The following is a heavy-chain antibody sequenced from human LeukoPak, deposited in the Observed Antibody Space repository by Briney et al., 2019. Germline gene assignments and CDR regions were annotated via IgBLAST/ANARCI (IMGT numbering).Heavy chain of an antibody. CDR3: ATVHFSVACSSTGCYTFWFDP. J-gene: IGHJ5*02. Sequence: GASVKVSCKVSGYTLTELSMHWVRQAPGKGLEWMGGFDPEDGETIYAQKFQGRVTMTEDTSTDTAYMELSSLRSEDTAVYYCATVHFSVACSSTGCYTFWFDPWGQGTLVTVSS. V-gene: IGHV1-24*01. D-gene: IGHD2-2*02. CDR2: FDPEDGET. CDR1: GYTLTELS.